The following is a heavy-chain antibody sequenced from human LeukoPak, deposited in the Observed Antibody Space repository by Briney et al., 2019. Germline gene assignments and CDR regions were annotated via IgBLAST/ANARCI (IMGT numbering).Heavy chain of an antibody. CDR3: ARGGYAGIKYDFEY. J-gene: IGHJ4*02. CDR1: NFTFDWYW. CDR2: ISQDGGER. Sequence: GGSVRLSCAASNFTFDWYWMGWVRQAPGKGLEWVASISQDGGERYYVDSVQGRFTISRDNAKNSLYLQMNSLRVEETAVYYCARGGYAGIKYDFEYWGRGTPVTVSS. D-gene: IGHD2-2*01. V-gene: IGHV3-7*01.